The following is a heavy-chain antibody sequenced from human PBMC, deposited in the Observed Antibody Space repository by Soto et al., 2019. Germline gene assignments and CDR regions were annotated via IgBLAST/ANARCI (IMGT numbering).Heavy chain of an antibody. J-gene: IGHJ6*02. Sequence: SVKVSCKASGGTFSSYAISWVRQAPGQGLEWMGGIIPIFGTANYAQKFQGRVTITADESTSTAYMELSSLRSEDTAVYYCARTGIAVAGAVVWYYGMDVWGQGTTVTVSS. D-gene: IGHD6-19*01. CDR1: GGTFSSYA. CDR2: IIPIFGTA. V-gene: IGHV1-69*13. CDR3: ARTGIAVAGAVVWYYGMDV.